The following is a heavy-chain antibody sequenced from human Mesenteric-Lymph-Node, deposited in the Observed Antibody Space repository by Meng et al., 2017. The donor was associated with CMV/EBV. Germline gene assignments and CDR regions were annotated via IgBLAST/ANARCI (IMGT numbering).Heavy chain of an antibody. Sequence: SGGSISSYSYYWAWIRQPPGKGLEWIVSFYTSGVTYHNPSLKSRVFISVDTSKNQFSLNLTSVTAADTAVYYCAREPLTRVAGYFDYWGQGTLVTVSS. CDR1: GGSISSYSYY. V-gene: IGHV4-39*02. CDR2: FYTSGVT. J-gene: IGHJ4*02. CDR3: AREPLTRVAGYFDY. D-gene: IGHD3-10*01.